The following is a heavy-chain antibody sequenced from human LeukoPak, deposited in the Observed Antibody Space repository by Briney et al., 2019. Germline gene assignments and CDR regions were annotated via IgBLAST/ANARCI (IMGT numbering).Heavy chain of an antibody. CDR2: MNPNSGNT. V-gene: IGHV1-8*03. D-gene: IGHD1-26*01. CDR1: GYTFTSYD. Sequence: GASVKVSCKASGYTFTSYDINWVRQATGQGLEWMGWMNPNSGNTGYAQKFQGRVTITRNTSISTAYMELSSLRSEDTAVYYCARRYSGNYYYYYYMDVWGKGTTVTVSS. CDR3: ARRYSGNYYYYYYMDV. J-gene: IGHJ6*03.